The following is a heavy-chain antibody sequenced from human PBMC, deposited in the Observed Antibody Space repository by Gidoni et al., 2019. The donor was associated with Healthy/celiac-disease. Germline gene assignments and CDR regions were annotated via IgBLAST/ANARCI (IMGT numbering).Heavy chain of an antibody. V-gene: IGHV3-49*05. CDR1: GRSFGDDA. Sequence: EVQLGETGGGWVKQGRSGRLEWTAAGRSFGDDAMRGFRQAPGKGLEWVGFIRSKAYVGTTEYAASVKGRFTISRDDSKSIAYLQMNSLKTEDTALYYCTRGKTYYDFWSGYYRHDYWGQGTLVTVSS. J-gene: IGHJ4*02. CDR3: TRGKTYYDFWSGYYRHDY. D-gene: IGHD3-3*01. CDR2: IRSKAYVGTT.